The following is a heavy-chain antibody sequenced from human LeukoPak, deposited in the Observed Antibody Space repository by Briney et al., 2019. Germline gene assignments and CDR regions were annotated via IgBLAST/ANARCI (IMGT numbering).Heavy chain of an antibody. CDR2: IYSGGST. Sequence: GGSLRLSCAASGFTVSSNYMSWVRQAPGKGLEWVSVIYSGGSTYYADSVKGRFTISRDNVDNVVYLEMNSLGAEDMATYYCARVAVSGPTGWFDSWGQGTLVIVSS. D-gene: IGHD2-8*02. CDR3: ARVAVSGPTGWFDS. CDR1: GFTVSSNY. V-gene: IGHV3-53*01. J-gene: IGHJ5*01.